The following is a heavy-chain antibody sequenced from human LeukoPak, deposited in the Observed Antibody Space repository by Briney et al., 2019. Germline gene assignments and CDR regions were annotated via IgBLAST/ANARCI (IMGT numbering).Heavy chain of an antibody. CDR3: AKAPIVVVPAATDY. Sequence: GGSLRLSCAASGFTFSSYAMSWVRQAPGKGLEWVSAISGSGGSTYYADSVKGRSTISRDNSKNTLYLQMNSLRAEDTAVYYCAKAPIVVVPAATDYWGQGTLVTVSS. V-gene: IGHV3-23*01. CDR1: GFTFSSYA. D-gene: IGHD2-2*01. CDR2: ISGSGGST. J-gene: IGHJ4*02.